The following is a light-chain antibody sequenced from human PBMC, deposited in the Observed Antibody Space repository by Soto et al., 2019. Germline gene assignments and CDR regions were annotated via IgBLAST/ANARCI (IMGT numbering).Light chain of an antibody. Sequence: SVLTQPASVSGSPGQSIAISCTGTSSDVGSYNSVSWYQQHPGKAPKLMIYEGSKRPSGVSDRFSGSKSGNTASLTISGLQAEDEADYYCCSYAGNPYVFGTGNKV. J-gene: IGLJ1*01. V-gene: IGLV2-23*01. CDR2: EGS. CDR3: CSYAGNPYV. CDR1: SSDVGSYNS.